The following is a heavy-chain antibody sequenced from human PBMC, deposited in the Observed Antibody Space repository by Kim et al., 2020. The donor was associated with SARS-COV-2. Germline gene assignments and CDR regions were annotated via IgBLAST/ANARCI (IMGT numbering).Heavy chain of an antibody. J-gene: IGHJ4*02. D-gene: IGHD6-19*01. CDR3: ARDSSGWYYFDY. V-gene: IGHV3-66*01. Sequence: YYADSVKGRFTISRDNAKNTLYLQMNSRRAEDTAVYYCARDSSGWYYFDYWGQGTLVTVSS.